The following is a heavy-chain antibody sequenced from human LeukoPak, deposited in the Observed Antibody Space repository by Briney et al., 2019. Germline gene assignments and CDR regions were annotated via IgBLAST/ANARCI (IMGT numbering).Heavy chain of an antibody. J-gene: IGHJ5*02. CDR2: TYYRSKWYN. CDR3: ARDFNMIAVAGTNYNWFDP. CDR1: GDSVSSNSAA. V-gene: IGHV6-1*01. Sequence: QTLSLTCAISGDSVSSNSAAWNWIRQSPSRGLEWLGRTYYRSKWYNDYAVSVKSRITINPDTSKNQFSLQLNSVTPEDTAVYYCARDFNMIAVAGTNYNWFDPWGQGTLVAVSS. D-gene: IGHD6-19*01.